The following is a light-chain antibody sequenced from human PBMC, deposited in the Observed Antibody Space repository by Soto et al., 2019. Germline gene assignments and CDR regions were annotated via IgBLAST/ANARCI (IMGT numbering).Light chain of an antibody. J-gene: IGKJ4*01. CDR3: QQTYSAPLT. V-gene: IGKV1-5*01. CDR2: GAS. CDR1: QSVGTW. Sequence: DIQMTQSPSTLSASVGGRVTITCRASQSVGTWVAWYQQKPGKAPKLLIFGASNLESGVPSRFSGSGSWTEFTLTIATLQPDDFATYYCQQTYSAPLTFGGGTKVAIK.